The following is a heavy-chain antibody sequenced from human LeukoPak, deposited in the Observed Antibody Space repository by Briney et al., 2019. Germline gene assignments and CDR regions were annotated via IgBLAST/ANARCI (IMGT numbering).Heavy chain of an antibody. CDR1: GFTFSSYS. V-gene: IGHV3-48*01. Sequence: PGGSLRLSCAASGFTFSSYSMNWVRQAPGKGLEWVSYISSSSSTIYYADSVKGRFTISRDNSKNTLYLQMNSLRAEDTAVYYCAKVHDSGNYYYGMDVWGQGTTVTVS. D-gene: IGHD3-10*01. CDR3: AKVHDSGNYYYGMDV. J-gene: IGHJ6*02. CDR2: ISSSSSTI.